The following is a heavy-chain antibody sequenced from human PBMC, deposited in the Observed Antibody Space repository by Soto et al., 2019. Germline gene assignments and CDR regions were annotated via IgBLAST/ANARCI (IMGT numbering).Heavy chain of an antibody. CDR1: GFTFSSYG. CDR3: AKDWDTDMEVFDY. CDR2: ISYDGSNK. D-gene: IGHD5-18*01. V-gene: IGHV3-30*18. Sequence: GGSLRLSCAASGFTFSSYGMHWVRQAPGKGLEWVAVISYDGSNKYYADSVKGRFTISRDNSKNTLYLQMNSLRAEDTAVYYCAKDWDTDMEVFDYWGQGTLVTVSS. J-gene: IGHJ4*02.